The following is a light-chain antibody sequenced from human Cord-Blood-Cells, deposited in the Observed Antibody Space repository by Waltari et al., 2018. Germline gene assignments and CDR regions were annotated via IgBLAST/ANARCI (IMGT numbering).Light chain of an antibody. CDR2: DAS. CDR1: QSVSSY. Sequence: EIVLTQSPATLSLSPGERPTLSCRASQSVSSYLAWSQQKPGQAPRLLIYDASNRATGIPARFSGSGSGTDFTLTISSLEPEDFAVYYCQQRSNWLTFGGGTKVEIK. V-gene: IGKV3-11*01. CDR3: QQRSNWLT. J-gene: IGKJ4*01.